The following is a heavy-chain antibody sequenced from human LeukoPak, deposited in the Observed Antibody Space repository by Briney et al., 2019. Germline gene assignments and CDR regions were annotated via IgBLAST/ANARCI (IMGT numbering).Heavy chain of an antibody. D-gene: IGHD3-22*01. V-gene: IGHV4-30-4*08. CDR2: IHYSGST. CDR1: GGSISTDNYC. Sequence: SETLSLTCTVSGGSISTDNYCCWIRQPPGKGLEWIGYIHYSGSTYYNPSLKSRVTISLETSKTQFSLKLSSVTAADTAVYYCARGMDSSGYYALDYWGQGTLVTVSS. CDR3: ARGMDSSGYYALDY. J-gene: IGHJ4*02.